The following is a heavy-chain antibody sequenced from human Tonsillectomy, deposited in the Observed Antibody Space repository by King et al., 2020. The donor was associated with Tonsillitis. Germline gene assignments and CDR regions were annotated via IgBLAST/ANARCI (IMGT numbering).Heavy chain of an antibody. Sequence: VQLVESGGGLVTPGGSLRLSCAASGFSFCDYYMSWIRQAPGTGLEWVSYISRRGSTKYYADSVMGRFTISTDNAKTSLYLQMNSLRAEDTAEYYCARDHWDRLGYWGQGTLVTVSS. CDR2: ISRRGSTK. V-gene: IGHV3-11*01. CDR1: GFSFCDYY. CDR3: ARDHWDRLGY. D-gene: IGHD3-9*01. J-gene: IGHJ4*02.